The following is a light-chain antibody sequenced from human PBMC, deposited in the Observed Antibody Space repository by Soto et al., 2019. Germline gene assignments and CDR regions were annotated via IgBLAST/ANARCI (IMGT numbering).Light chain of an antibody. J-gene: IGLJ2*01. CDR3: SSYTSRSSVI. Sequence: QSALTQPASVSGSPGQSITISCSGTSSDVGGYNYVSWYQQYPGKAPKLMIYNVSNRPSGVSNRFSGSKSGNTASLTISGLRAEDEADYYCSSYTSRSSVIFGGGTKVTVL. V-gene: IGLV2-14*01. CDR1: SSDVGGYNY. CDR2: NVS.